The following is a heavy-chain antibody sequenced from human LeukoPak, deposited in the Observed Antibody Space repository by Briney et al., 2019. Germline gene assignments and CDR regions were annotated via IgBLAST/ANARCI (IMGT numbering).Heavy chain of an antibody. D-gene: IGHD3-9*01. Sequence: ASVKVSCKASGYTFTSYGISWVRQAPGQGLEWTGWISAYNGNTNYAQKLQGRVTMTTDTSTSTAYMELRSLRSDDTAVYYCARDSGGYFDRNHFGYWGQGTLVTVSS. CDR1: GYTFTSYG. CDR3: ARDSGGYFDRNHFGY. V-gene: IGHV1-18*01. CDR2: ISAYNGNT. J-gene: IGHJ4*02.